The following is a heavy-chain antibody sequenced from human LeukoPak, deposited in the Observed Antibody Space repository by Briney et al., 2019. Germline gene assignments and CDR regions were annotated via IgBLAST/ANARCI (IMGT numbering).Heavy chain of an antibody. CDR2: ISYDGSNK. CDR3: AKDGYDSSGYEPEHYFDY. D-gene: IGHD3-22*01. Sequence: GGSLRLSCAASGFTFSSYGMHWVRQAPGKGLEWVAVISYDGSNKYYADSVKGRFTISRDNSKNTLYLQMNSLRAEDTAVYYCAKDGYDSSGYEPEHYFDYWGQGTLVTVSS. J-gene: IGHJ4*02. CDR1: GFTFSSYG. V-gene: IGHV3-30*18.